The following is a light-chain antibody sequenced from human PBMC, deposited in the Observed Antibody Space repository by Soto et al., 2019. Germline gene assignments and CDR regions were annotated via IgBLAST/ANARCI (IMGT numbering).Light chain of an antibody. Sequence: SYELTQPPSVSVAPGKTARITCGGNNIGSKSVHWYQQKPGQAPVLVIYYDSDRPSGIPERFSGSNSGNTATLTISRVEAGDEDDDYCQVWDSSSDHRGVFGTGTKVTVL. J-gene: IGLJ1*01. CDR1: NIGSKS. CDR2: YDS. V-gene: IGLV3-21*04. CDR3: QVWDSSSDHRGV.